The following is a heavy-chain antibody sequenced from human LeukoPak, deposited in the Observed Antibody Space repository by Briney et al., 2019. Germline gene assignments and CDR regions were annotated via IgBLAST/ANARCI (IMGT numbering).Heavy chain of an antibody. Sequence: KPSETLSLTCAVYGGSFSGYYWSWIRQPPGKGLEWIGEINHSGSTNYNPSLKSRVTISVDTSKNQFSLKLSSVTAADTAVYYCARGSLYYSGYDFDYWGQGTLVTVSS. J-gene: IGHJ4*02. V-gene: IGHV4-34*01. CDR2: INHSGST. D-gene: IGHD5-12*01. CDR1: GGSFSGYY. CDR3: ARGSLYYSGYDFDY.